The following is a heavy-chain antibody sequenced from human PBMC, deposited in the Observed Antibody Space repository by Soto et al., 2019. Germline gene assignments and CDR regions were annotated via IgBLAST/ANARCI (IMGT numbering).Heavy chain of an antibody. D-gene: IGHD1-20*01. J-gene: IGHJ6*02. CDR2: IYYSGST. V-gene: IGHV4-59*01. Sequence: SETLSLTCTVSGGSLSSYYWSWIRQPPGKGLEWLGYIYYSGSTNYNPSLKSRVTISVDTSKNQFSLKLSSVTAADTAVYYCARYSGEITDVWGRGTTVTVSS. CDR3: ARYSGEITDV. CDR1: GGSLSSYY.